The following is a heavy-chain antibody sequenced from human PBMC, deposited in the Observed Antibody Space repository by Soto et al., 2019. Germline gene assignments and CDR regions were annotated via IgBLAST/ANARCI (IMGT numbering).Heavy chain of an antibody. D-gene: IGHD3-16*01. V-gene: IGHV3-43*01. Sequence: PGGSLRLSCAASGFTFDDYTMHWVRQAPGKGLEWVSLISWDGGSTYYADSVKGRFTISRDNSKNSLYLQMNSLRTEDTALYYCAKDIEGWGERDGYYYGMDVWGQGTTVTVS. CDR2: ISWDGGST. CDR3: AKDIEGWGERDGYYYGMDV. CDR1: GFTFDDYT. J-gene: IGHJ6*02.